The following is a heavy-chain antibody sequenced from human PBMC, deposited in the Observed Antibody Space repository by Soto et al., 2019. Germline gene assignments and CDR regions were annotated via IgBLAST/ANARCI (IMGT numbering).Heavy chain of an antibody. CDR1: GGSISSYY. CDR2: IYYSGST. D-gene: IGHD3-3*01. J-gene: IGHJ4*02. CDR3: ARGFWSGYPNEVYFDY. Sequence: PSETLSLTCTVSGGSISSYYWSWIRQPPGKGLEWIGYIYYSGSTNYNPSLKSRVTISVDTSKNQFSLKLSSVTAADTAVYYCARGFWSGYPNEVYFDYSGQGTRVTVSS. V-gene: IGHV4-59*01.